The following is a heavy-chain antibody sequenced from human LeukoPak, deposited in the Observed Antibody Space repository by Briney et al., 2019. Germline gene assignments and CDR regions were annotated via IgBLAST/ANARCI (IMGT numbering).Heavy chain of an antibody. V-gene: IGHV3-7*01. CDR3: ASTRLGYRSSTSRYDYYYYYYMDG. J-gene: IGHJ6*03. CDR2: IKQEGSDK. CDR1: GFTFSSYW. Sequence: QPGGSLRLSCAASGFTFSSYWMSWVPEAPGEGPGGVANIKQEGSDKYYVDSVKGRFTISRDNAKNSLYLQMNSLRAEDTAVYYCASTRLGYRSSTSRYDYYYYYYMDGWGKGATVTVSS. D-gene: IGHD2-2*01.